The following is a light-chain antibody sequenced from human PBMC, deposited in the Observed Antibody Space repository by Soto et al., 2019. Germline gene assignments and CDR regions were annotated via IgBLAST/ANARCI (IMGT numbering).Light chain of an antibody. J-gene: IGLJ3*02. CDR2: RDN. CDR1: NIGSKN. V-gene: IGLV3-9*01. Sequence: SYELTQPLSVSVALGQTARITCGGNNIGSKNVHWYQQKPGQAPVLVIYRDNNRPSGIPERFSGSNSGNTATLTISRAQAGDEGNYYCQVGDSSTARVFGGGTKLTVL. CDR3: QVGDSSTARV.